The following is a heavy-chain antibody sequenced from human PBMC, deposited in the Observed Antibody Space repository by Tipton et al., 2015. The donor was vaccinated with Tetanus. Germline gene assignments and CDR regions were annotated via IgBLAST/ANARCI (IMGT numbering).Heavy chain of an antibody. Sequence: TLSLTCTVSGGSVSSGSYFWSWVRQPPGKGPEWIGEIHPSGSTNYNPSLKSRVTISVDTSKNQFSLRLNSVTAADTAMYYCVRSSPIRVADKWGVDWFDPWGQGTLVTVSS. J-gene: IGHJ5*02. CDR3: VRSSPIRVADKWGVDWFDP. CDR1: GGSVSSGSYF. D-gene: IGHD6-19*01. V-gene: IGHV4-61*01. CDR2: IHPSGST.